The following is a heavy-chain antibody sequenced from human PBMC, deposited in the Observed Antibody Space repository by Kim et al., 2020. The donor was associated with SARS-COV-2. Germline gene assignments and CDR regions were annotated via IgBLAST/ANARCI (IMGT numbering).Heavy chain of an antibody. CDR3: TQGGAISSSSCVT. J-gene: IGHJ4*02. D-gene: IGHD2-15*01. V-gene: IGHV3-23*01. Sequence: GGSLRLSCEASGFTFSSYAMTWVRQAPGKGLEWVSTISGSGDRTFYADSVKGRFTISRDNSKNTVFLQMNSLRAEDTAIYYCTQGGAISSSSCVTWGQGT. CDR1: GFTFSSYA. CDR2: ISGSGDRT.